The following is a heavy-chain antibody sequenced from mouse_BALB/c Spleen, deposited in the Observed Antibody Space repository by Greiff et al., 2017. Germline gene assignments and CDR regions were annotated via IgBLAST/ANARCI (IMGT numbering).Heavy chain of an antibody. D-gene: IGHD2-14*01. J-gene: IGHJ2*01. CDR3: ARRDYRYDGFDY. V-gene: IGHV1S81*02. CDR2: INPSNGRT. Sequence: QVHVKQPGAELVKPGASVKLSCKASGYTFTSYWMHWVKQRPGQGLEWIGEINPSNGRTNYNEKFKSKATLTVDKSSSTAYMQLSSLTSEDSAVYYCARRDYRYDGFDYWGQGTTLTVSS. CDR1: GYTFTSYW.